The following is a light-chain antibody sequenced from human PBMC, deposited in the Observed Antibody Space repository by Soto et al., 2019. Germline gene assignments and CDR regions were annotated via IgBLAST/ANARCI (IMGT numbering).Light chain of an antibody. CDR1: QSVSSY. CDR2: DAS. CDR3: QQRSDWPPT. V-gene: IGKV3-11*01. Sequence: EIVLTQSPATLSLSPGSRATLSCRASQSVSSYLAWYQQKPGQAPRLLIYDASTRATGIPARFSGSGSGTDFTLTITGLEPEDFAVYYCQQRSDWPPTFGGGTKVEI. J-gene: IGKJ4*01.